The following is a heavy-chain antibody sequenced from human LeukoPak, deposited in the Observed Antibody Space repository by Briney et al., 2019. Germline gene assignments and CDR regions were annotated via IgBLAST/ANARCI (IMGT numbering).Heavy chain of an antibody. Sequence: ASVKVSCKTSGYSFIDYYIHWVRQAPGQGLEWMGWINSNSADTNYAQNFQGRVTMTRDTSISTAYMELSRLRSDDTAVYYCARVPVLRYFDWLQPLDYWGQGTLVTVSS. V-gene: IGHV1-2*02. CDR2: INSNSADT. CDR1: GYSFIDYY. D-gene: IGHD3-9*01. CDR3: ARVPVLRYFDWLQPLDY. J-gene: IGHJ4*02.